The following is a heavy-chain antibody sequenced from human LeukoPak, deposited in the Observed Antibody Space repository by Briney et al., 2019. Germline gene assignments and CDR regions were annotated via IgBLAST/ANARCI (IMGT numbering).Heavy chain of an antibody. V-gene: IGHV4-39*07. CDR1: GASMSNYY. Sequence: SETLSLTCNVSGASMSNYYWVWIRQPPGKGLEWIGSIYHSGTTYSGSTYYNPSLKSRVTISLDTSKNQFSLKLSSVTAADTAVYYCATSSGWYNLDAFDIWGQGTMVTVSS. J-gene: IGHJ3*02. D-gene: IGHD6-19*01. CDR2: IYHSGTTYSGST. CDR3: ATSSGWYNLDAFDI.